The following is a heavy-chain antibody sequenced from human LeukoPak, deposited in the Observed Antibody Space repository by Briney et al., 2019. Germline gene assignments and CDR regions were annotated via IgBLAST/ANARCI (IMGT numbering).Heavy chain of an antibody. D-gene: IGHD3-22*01. J-gene: IGHJ4*02. V-gene: IGHV4-34*01. CDR2: IYYSGST. CDR1: GGSFSGYY. Sequence: PSETLSLTCAVYGGSFSGYYWSWIRQPPGKGLEWIGSIYYSGSTYYNPSLKSRVTISVDTSKNQFSLKLSSVTAADTAVYYCAREGRHYYDSSGYYYDLDYWGQGTLVTVSS. CDR3: AREGRHYYDSSGYYYDLDY.